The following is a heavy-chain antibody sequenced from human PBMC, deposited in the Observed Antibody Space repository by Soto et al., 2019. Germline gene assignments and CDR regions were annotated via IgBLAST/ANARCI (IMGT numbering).Heavy chain of an antibody. D-gene: IGHD2-2*01. V-gene: IGHV3-23*01. CDR2: ISGSGGST. Sequence: PGGSLRLSCAASGFSFSSQAMSWVRLAPGKGLEWVSSISGSGGSTYYADSVKGRITISRDNSKNTLYLQMSSLRAEDTATYHCTKLYCRSTSCYHEVYYYYGMDVWGQGTTVTVSS. CDR1: GFSFSSQA. CDR3: TKLYCRSTSCYHEVYYYYGMDV. J-gene: IGHJ6*02.